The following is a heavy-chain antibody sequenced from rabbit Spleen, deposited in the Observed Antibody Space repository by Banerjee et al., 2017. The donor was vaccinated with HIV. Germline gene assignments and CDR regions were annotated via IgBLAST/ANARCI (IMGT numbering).Heavy chain of an antibody. D-gene: IGHD8-1*01. J-gene: IGHJ4*01. V-gene: IGHV1S47*01. CDR1: GFSFSNKA. CDR3: ARDGAGGSYFAL. Sequence: QEQLVESGGGLVKPEGSLKLSCTASGFSFSNKAVMCWVRQAPGKGLEWIGYIDPVFGITYYASWVNGRFSISRENAQNTVFLQMTSLTAADTATYFCARDGAGGSYFALWGPGTLVTVS. CDR2: IDPVFGIT.